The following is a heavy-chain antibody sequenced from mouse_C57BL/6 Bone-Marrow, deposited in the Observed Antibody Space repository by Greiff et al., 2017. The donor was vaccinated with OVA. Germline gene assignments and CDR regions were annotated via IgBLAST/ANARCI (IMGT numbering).Heavy chain of an antibody. J-gene: IGHJ4*01. CDR1: GYTFTSYW. V-gene: IGHV1-55*01. D-gene: IGHD3-2*02. Sequence: QVQLQQSGAELVKPGASVKMSCKASGYTFTSYWITWVKQRPGQGLEWIGDIYPGSGSTNYNEKFKSKATLTVDTSSSTAYMQLSSLTSEDSAVYYCTRYQGGDAMDYWGQGTSVTVSS. CDR2: IYPGSGST. CDR3: TRYQGGDAMDY.